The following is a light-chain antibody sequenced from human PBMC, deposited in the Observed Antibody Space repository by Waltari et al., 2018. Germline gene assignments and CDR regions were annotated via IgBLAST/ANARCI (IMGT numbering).Light chain of an antibody. CDR1: QSVSSSY. J-gene: IGKJ2*03. V-gene: IGKV3-20*01. Sequence: IVLTQSPGTLSLSPGERDTLSCRASQSVSSSYLAWYQQKPGQAPRLLIYGASSRATGIPDRFSGSGSGTDFTLTISRLETEDFAVYYCQQYGSSPYSFGQGTKLEIK. CDR3: QQYGSSPYS. CDR2: GAS.